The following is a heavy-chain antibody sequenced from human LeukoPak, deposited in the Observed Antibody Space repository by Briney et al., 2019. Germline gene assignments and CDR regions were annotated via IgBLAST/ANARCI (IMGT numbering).Heavy chain of an antibody. D-gene: IGHD3-16*01. J-gene: IGHJ5*02. CDR3: ARGQGGWFDP. CDR1: GGSISSGGYY. Sequence: PSQTLSLTCTVSGGSISSGGYYWSRIRQHPGKGLEWIGYIYYSGSTYYNPSLKSRITISVDTSKNQFSLKLSSVTAADTAVYYCARGQGGWFDPWGQGTLVTVSS. V-gene: IGHV4-31*03. CDR2: IYYSGST.